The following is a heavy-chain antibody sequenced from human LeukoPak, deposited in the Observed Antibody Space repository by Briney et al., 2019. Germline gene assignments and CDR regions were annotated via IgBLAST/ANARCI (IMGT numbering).Heavy chain of an antibody. CDR2: VYPDDSDT. CDR1: GYSFTRYW. V-gene: IGHV5-51*01. Sequence: GESLKISCKTSGYSFTRYWIAWVRQTPGKGLEWMGIVYPDDSDTRYSPSFQGQVTISADKSISTAYLQWSSLKASDTAMYYCARPHQGIAYFDYWGQGTLVTVSS. CDR3: ARPHQGIAYFDY. D-gene: IGHD6-13*01. J-gene: IGHJ4*02.